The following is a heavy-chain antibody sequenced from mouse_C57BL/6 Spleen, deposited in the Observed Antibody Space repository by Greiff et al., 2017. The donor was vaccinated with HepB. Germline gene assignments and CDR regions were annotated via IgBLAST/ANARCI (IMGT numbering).Heavy chain of an antibody. CDR2: IDPSDSYT. J-gene: IGHJ1*03. V-gene: IGHV1-69*01. Sequence: VQLQQPGAELVMPGASVKLSCKASGYTFTSYWMHWVKQRPGQGLEWIGGIDPSDSYTNYNQKFKGKSTLTVDKSSSTAYMQLSSLTSEDSAVYYCALIYYYGSSSSYWYFDVWGTGTTVTVSS. CDR3: ALIYYYGSSSSYWYFDV. D-gene: IGHD1-1*01. CDR1: GYTFTSYW.